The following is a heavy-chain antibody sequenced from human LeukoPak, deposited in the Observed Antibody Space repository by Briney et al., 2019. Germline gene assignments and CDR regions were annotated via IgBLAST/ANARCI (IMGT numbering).Heavy chain of an antibody. V-gene: IGHV3-23*01. Sequence: GGSLRLSCTASGFTFSSYAMSWVRQAPGKGLEWVSSIGASGGTYYADSVKGRFTISRDNSKNTLYLQMNSLRAEDTAVYYCAKRSPYYFDYWGQGTLVTVSS. J-gene: IGHJ4*02. CDR1: GFTFSSYA. CDR2: IGASGGT. CDR3: AKRSPYYFDY.